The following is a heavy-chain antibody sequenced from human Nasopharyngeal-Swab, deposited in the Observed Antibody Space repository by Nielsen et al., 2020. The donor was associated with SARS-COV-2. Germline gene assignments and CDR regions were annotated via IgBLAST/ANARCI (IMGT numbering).Heavy chain of an antibody. D-gene: IGHD4-17*01. CDR1: GASISSSINY. V-gene: IGHV4-39*07. CDR2: VSYSGTA. CDR3: ARDESGDYLGLPFDY. J-gene: IGHJ4*02. Sequence: SETLSLTCTVSGASISSSINYWGWLRQSPQKGLEWIGTVSYSGTANYNPSLNSRVTISVETSKNQFFLKLISVTAADTAVYYCARDESGDYLGLPFDYWGQGTLVTVSS.